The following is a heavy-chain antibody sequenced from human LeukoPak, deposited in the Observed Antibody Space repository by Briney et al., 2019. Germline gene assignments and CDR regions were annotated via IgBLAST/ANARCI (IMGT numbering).Heavy chain of an antibody. CDR3: ARDNYSGSRYFDH. D-gene: IGHD1-26*01. CDR2: ISSSGRTM. J-gene: IGHJ4*02. Sequence: GGSLRLSCAASGFTFSSYEMSWVRQAPGKGLEWVSYISSSGRTMYYADSVKGRFTVSRDNAKNSLYLQMNSLRAEDTAIYYCARDNYSGSRYFDHWGQGTLVTVSS. V-gene: IGHV3-48*03. CDR1: GFTFSSYE.